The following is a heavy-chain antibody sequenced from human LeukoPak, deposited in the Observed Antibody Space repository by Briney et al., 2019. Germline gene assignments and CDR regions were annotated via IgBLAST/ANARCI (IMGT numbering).Heavy chain of an antibody. CDR2: IDPNTGTT. CDR3: ARELPGSCYFDY. CDR1: GYSFTRYY. Sequence: ASAKVSCKASGYSFTRYYIHWVRQAPGQGRDYMGMIDPNTGTTWYSQKSQGTVTMTRDTSTSTVSMELSSLRSDDTAIYYCARELPGSCYFDYWGQGTLVSVSS. D-gene: IGHD1-1*01. J-gene: IGHJ4*02. V-gene: IGHV1-46*01.